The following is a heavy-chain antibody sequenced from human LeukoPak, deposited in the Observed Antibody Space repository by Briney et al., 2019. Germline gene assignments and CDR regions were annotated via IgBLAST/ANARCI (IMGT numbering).Heavy chain of an antibody. D-gene: IGHD3-10*01. J-gene: IGHJ4*02. CDR3: AKDHGSGSYYLFDY. CDR2: IRYDGSNK. Sequence: PGGSLRLSCAASGFTFSSYGMHWVRQAPGKGLEWVAFIRYDGSNKYYADSVKGRFTISRDNSKNTLYLQMNSLRAEDTAVYYRAKDHGSGSYYLFDYWGQGTLVTVSS. V-gene: IGHV3-30*02. CDR1: GFTFSSYG.